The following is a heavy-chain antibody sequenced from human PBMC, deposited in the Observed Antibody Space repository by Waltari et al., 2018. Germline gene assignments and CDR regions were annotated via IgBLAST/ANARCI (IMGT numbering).Heavy chain of an antibody. D-gene: IGHD4-17*01. CDR3: VTGLTTVTAKDYFDH. Sequence: EVQLVESGGGSVQPGGSLRLSCSASGMPFRNYWMDWVRQAPGKGLEWVANIKQDGSEKNYVDSVEGRFSISRDNAQNSLYLQMNSLRAEDTAIYYCVTGLTTVTAKDYFDHWGQGALVTVS. J-gene: IGHJ4*02. CDR1: GMPFRNYW. V-gene: IGHV3-7*01. CDR2: IKQDGSEK.